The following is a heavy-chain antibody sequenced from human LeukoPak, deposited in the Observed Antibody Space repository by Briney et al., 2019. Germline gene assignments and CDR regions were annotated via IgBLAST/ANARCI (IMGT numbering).Heavy chain of an antibody. CDR1: GGSLTNYY. V-gene: IGHV4-59*03. CDR3: AGGGGYERASNWFDP. J-gene: IGHJ5*02. D-gene: IGHD3-16*01. Sequence: SETLSLTCTVSGGSLTNYYWSWIRQPPGKGLEWIGDIYYSGSTNYKPSLKSRVTISADTSKNQISLKLSFVTAADTAVDYWAGGGGYERASNWFDPWGQGTLVTVSS. CDR2: IYYSGST.